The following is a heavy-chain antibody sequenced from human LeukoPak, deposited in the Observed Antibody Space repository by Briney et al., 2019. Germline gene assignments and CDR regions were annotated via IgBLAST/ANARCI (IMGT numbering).Heavy chain of an antibody. V-gene: IGHV3-23*01. CDR1: GFTFSSYA. D-gene: IGHD2-15*01. Sequence: GGSLRLSCAASGFTFSSYAMSWVRQAPGKGLEWVSAISGSGGRIYYADSVKGRFTISRDSSKNTLFLQMNRLRPEDAAVYYCAKAPVTTCRGAFCYPFDYWGLGTLVTVSS. CDR2: ISGSGGRI. J-gene: IGHJ4*02. CDR3: AKAPVTTCRGAFCYPFDY.